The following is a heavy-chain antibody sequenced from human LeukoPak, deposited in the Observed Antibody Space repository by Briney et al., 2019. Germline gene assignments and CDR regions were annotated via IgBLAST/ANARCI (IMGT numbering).Heavy chain of an antibody. CDR2: TYYRSHWVY. D-gene: IGHD1-1*01. J-gene: IGHJ4*02. CDR1: GDSVSNNNAA. Sequence: SQTLSLTFAISGDSVSNNNAAWNWIRQSPSRGLEWLGRTYYRSHWVYDYSGSGKGRITVNPDTSKNQFSLQLKSVIPEDTAVYYCARESVAERFDCWSQGSLVTVSS. CDR3: ARESVAERFDC. V-gene: IGHV6-1*01.